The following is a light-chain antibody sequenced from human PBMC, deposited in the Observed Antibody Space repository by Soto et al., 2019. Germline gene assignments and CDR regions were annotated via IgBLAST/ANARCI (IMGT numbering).Light chain of an antibody. J-gene: IGLJ3*02. CDR3: QTWGSGIWV. CDR2: VNGDGTH. CDR1: SGHSAYS. Sequence: QPVLTQSPSASASLGASVKLTCTLSSGHSAYSIAWHQHQPDRGPRYLMRVNGDGTHTKSDGIPDRFSSSGSGAERSLTISSLQSEDEADYYCQTWGSGIWVFGGGTKLTVL. V-gene: IGLV4-69*01.